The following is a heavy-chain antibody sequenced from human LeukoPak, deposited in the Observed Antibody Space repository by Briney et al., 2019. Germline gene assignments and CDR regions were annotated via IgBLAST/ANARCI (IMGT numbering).Heavy chain of an antibody. J-gene: IGHJ4*02. D-gene: IGHD5-12*01. V-gene: IGHV1-69*13. CDR1: GGTFSSYA. Sequence: SVKVSCKASGGTFSSYAISWVRQAPGQGXXXXXXXIPIFGTANYXXXXXXXXXITXXXSTSTAYMXLSSLRSEDTAVYYCARXYSGYDSSPYFDYWGQGTLVTVSS. CDR3: ARXYSGYDSSPYFDY. CDR2: XIPIFGTA.